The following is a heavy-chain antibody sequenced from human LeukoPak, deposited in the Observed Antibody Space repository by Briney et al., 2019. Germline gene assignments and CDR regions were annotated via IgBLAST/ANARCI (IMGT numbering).Heavy chain of an antibody. Sequence: SETLSLTCTVSGGSISSSSYYWGWIRQPPGKGLEWIGSIYYSGSTYYNPSLKSRVTISVDTSKSQFSLKLSSVTAADTAVYYCARGDRITIPYWGQGTLVTVSS. CDR3: ARGDRITIPY. CDR2: IYYSGST. V-gene: IGHV4-39*07. J-gene: IGHJ4*02. CDR1: GGSISSSSYY. D-gene: IGHD3-3*01.